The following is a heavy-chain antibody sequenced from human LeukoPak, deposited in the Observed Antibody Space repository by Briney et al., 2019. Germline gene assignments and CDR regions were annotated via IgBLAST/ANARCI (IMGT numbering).Heavy chain of an antibody. Sequence: SETLSLTCAVSGGSIINSNWWSWVRQPPGKGLEWIGEIDHSGSTSYNPSLKSRVTISVDTSKNQFSLKLSSVTAADTAVYYCARQRFSSYYYGSGSSYYFDYWGQGTLVTVSS. D-gene: IGHD3-10*01. CDR3: ARQRFSSYYYGSGSSYYFDY. V-gene: IGHV4-4*02. CDR2: IDHSGST. J-gene: IGHJ4*02. CDR1: GGSIINSNW.